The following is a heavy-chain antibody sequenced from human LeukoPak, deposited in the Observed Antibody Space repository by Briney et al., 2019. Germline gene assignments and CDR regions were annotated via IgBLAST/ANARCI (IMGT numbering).Heavy chain of an antibody. D-gene: IGHD2-2*01. CDR3: ARQAVPVAKYFQF. J-gene: IGHJ1*01. V-gene: IGHV5-51*01. CDR1: GYSFTSYW. CDR2: IYPGDSDT. Sequence: GESLKISCKGSGYSFTSYWIGWVRQMPGKGLEWLGIIYPGDSDTRYSPSFQGQVTISADKSIGTAYLQWSSLKASDTAMYYCARQAVPVAKYFQFWGQGTLVTVSS.